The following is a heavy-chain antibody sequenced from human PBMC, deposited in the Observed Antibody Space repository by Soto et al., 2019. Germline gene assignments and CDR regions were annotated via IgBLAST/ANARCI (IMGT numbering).Heavy chain of an antibody. CDR3: AKKVNSGPGSQYFDY. J-gene: IGHJ4*02. Sequence: VGSLRLSCAASGFTFSSYSMSWVRQAPGKGLEWVSGFRTSGDGGTTYYADSVKGRFTISRDNSKNMLFLQMNSLRAEDTAIYYCAKKVNSGPGSQYFDYWGQGTLVTVSS. CDR2: FRTSGDGGTT. CDR1: GFTFSSYS. D-gene: IGHD3-10*01. V-gene: IGHV3-23*01.